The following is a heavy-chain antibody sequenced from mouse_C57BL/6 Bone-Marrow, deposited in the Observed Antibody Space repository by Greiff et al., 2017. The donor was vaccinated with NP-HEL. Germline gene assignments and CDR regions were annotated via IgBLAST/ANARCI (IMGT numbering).Heavy chain of an antibody. D-gene: IGHD1-1*01. CDR1: GYTFTDYE. J-gene: IGHJ2*01. V-gene: IGHV1-15*01. Sequence: VQLQQSGAELVRPGASVTLSCKASGYTFTDYEMHWVKQTPVHGVEWIGAIDPETGGTAYNQKFKGKAILTADKSSSTAYMELRSLTSEDSAVYYCTRRYYGRRDYWGQGTTLTVSS. CDR2: IDPETGGT. CDR3: TRRYYGRRDY.